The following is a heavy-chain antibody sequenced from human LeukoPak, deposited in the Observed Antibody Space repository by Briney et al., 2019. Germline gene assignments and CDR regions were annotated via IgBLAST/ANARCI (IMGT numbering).Heavy chain of an antibody. V-gene: IGHV4-59*01. Sequence: SETLSLTCTVSGGSISSYYWSWIRQPPGKGLEWVGHIYYLESTNYNPSLKSRVTISIDTSKNYFSLKLNSVIAADMAVYYCARDRPGSYWYFDLWGRGTLVTVSS. CDR2: IYYLEST. J-gene: IGHJ2*01. D-gene: IGHD3-10*01. CDR3: ARDRPGSYWYFDL. CDR1: GGSISSYY.